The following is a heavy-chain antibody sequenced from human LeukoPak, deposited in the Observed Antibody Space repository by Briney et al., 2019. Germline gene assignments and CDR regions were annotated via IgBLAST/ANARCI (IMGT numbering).Heavy chain of an antibody. J-gene: IGHJ4*02. V-gene: IGHV4-34*01. CDR2: INHSGST. Sequence: PPETLSLTCAVYGGSFSGYYWSWIRQPPGKGLEWIGEINHSGSTNYNPSLKSRVTISVDTSKNQFSLKLSSVTAADTAVYYCARARRGYCSSTSCPTANDYWGQGTLVTVSS. CDR3: ARARRGYCSSTSCPTANDY. CDR1: GGSFSGYY. D-gene: IGHD2-2*01.